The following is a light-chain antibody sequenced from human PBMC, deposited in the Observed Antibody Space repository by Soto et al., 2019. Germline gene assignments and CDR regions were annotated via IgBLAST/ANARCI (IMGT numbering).Light chain of an antibody. CDR1: QSVSID. CDR3: QQRNKWPPVT. V-gene: IGKV3-15*01. CDR2: GAS. Sequence: EIVMTQSPATVPVSPGERVTLSCRASQSVSIDLAWYQQKPGQAPRLLIYGASTRATDIPATFTGSGSGTEFTLTISSLQSEDIAVYYCQQRNKWPPVTFGGGTRVEIK. J-gene: IGKJ4*01.